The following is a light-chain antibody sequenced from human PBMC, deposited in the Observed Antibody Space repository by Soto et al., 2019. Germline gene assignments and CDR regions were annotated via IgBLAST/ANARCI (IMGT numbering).Light chain of an antibody. J-gene: IGLJ2*01. Sequence: QSVLTQSAYVSGSRGQSINISCTGISSDVGGYHYVSWYLQHPGKAPKLMMYEVGNRPSGVSNRFSGSKSGNTASLTISGLQTEDEADYYCSSYTDSNTVIFGGDTKLTVL. CDR1: SSDVGGYHY. CDR3: SSYTDSNTVI. V-gene: IGLV2-14*01. CDR2: EVG.